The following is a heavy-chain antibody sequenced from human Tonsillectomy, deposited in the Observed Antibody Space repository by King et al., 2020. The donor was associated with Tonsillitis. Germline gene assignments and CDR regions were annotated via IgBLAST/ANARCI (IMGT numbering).Heavy chain of an antibody. D-gene: IGHD5-12*01. CDR3: ARTYSGYEMYYFDY. V-gene: IGHV3-11*05. CDR1: GFTLSDYH. J-gene: IGHJ4*02. Sequence: VQLVESGGGLVKPGGSLRLSCAASGFTLSDYHMSWIRQAPGKGLEWGSYIKRRTSYTNYADSLKGRFTISRDNAKNSLYLQMNSLRAEDTAVYYCARTYSGYEMYYFDYWGQGTLVTVSS. CDR2: IKRRTSYT.